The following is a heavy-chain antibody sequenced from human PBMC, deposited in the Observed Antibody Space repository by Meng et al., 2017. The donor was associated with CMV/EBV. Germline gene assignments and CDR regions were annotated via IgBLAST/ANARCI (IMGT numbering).Heavy chain of an antibody. Sequence: ASVKVSCKASGYTFTGYYMHWVRQAPGQGLEWMGWINPNSGGTNYAQKFQGRVTMTRDTSISTAYMELSRLRSDDTAVYYCAKAILFGVVIDYFDYWGQGTLVTVSS. D-gene: IGHD3-3*01. J-gene: IGHJ4*02. CDR1: GYTFTGYY. CDR2: INPNSGGT. V-gene: IGHV1-2*02. CDR3: AKAILFGVVIDYFDY.